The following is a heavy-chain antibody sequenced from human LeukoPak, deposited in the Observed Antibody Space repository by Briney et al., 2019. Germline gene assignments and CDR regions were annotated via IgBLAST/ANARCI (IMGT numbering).Heavy chain of an antibody. CDR2: INPNSGGT. V-gene: IGHV1-2*02. J-gene: IGHJ5*02. CDR3: ARADRLHGGPYLIGP. Sequence: GASVTVSCKTSGYSFTDYYMHWVRQAPGQGLEWMGWINPNSGGTSSAQKFQGRVTMTRDTSITTVYMEVNWLTSDDTAISYCARADRLHGGPYLIGPWGQGTLVTVSS. D-gene: IGHD2-21*01. CDR1: GYSFTDYY.